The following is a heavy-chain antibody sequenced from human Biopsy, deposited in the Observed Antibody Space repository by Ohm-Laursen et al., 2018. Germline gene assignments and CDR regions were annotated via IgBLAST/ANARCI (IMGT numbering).Heavy chain of an antibody. V-gene: IGHV4-59*08. CDR2: IYYSGST. D-gene: IGHD7-27*01. CDR3: ARLWGGYHFHGMDA. J-gene: IGHJ6*02. Sequence: TLSLTCTVSGGSISSYYWSWIRQPPGKGLECIGYIYYSGSTNYSPSLKSRVTMSVDTSKNQFSLKLSSVTAADTAVYYCARLWGGYHFHGMDAWGQGTTVTVSS. CDR1: GGSISSYY.